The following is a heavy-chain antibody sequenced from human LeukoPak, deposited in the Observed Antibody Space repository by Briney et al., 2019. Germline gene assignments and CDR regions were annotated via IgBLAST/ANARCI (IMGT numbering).Heavy chain of an antibody. D-gene: IGHD2-15*01. CDR3: AKTQGYYDA. J-gene: IGHJ5*02. V-gene: IGHV3-23*01. CDR2: IFGSDDKT. Sequence: GGSLRLSCVASGFTFSNYAMSWVRQAPGKGLELVSGIFGSDDKTVYGDAVKGRFTISRDNSKNTLYLQMNSLRADDTAVYYCAKTQGYYDAWGQGALVTVSS. CDR1: GFTFSNYA.